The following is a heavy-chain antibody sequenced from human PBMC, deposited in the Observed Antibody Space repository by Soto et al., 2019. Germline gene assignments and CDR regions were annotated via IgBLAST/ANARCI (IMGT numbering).Heavy chain of an antibody. V-gene: IGHV1-8*01. D-gene: IGHD3-3*01. CDR2: MNPNSGNT. J-gene: IGHJ6*03. Sequence: GASVKVSCKASGYTFTSYDINWVRQATGQGLEWMGWMNPNSGNTGYAQKFQGRVTMTRNTSISTAYMELSSLRSEDTAVYYCARGAGPGSYYDFWSGYYYYYYYYMDVWGKGTTVTVSS. CDR1: GYTFTSYD. CDR3: ARGAGPGSYYDFWSGYYYYYYYYMDV.